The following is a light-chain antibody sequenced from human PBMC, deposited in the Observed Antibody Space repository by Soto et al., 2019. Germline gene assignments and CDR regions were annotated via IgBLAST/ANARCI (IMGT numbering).Light chain of an antibody. V-gene: IGKV1-39*01. CDR1: QSISYY. Sequence: DIQMTQSPSSLSASVGDRITITCRASQSISYYLNWYQQKPGSAPNLLVYAATTLHSGVPSRFSGSGSGTDFTLTISSLQPEDFATYYCQQSYSVPRTFGQGTTVEIK. CDR2: AAT. CDR3: QQSYSVPRT. J-gene: IGKJ1*01.